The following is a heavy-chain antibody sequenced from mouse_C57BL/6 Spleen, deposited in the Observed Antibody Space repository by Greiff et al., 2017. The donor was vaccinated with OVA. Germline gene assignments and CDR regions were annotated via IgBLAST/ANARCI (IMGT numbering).Heavy chain of an antibody. V-gene: IGHV2-5*01. CDR1: GFSLTSYG. J-gene: IGHJ4*01. Sequence: QVQLQQSGPGLVQPSQSLSITCTVSGFSLTSYGVHWVRQSPGKGLEWLGVIWRGGSTDYNAAFMSRLSITKDNSKSQVFFKMNSLQADDTAIYYCAIPYYCGSSYEAMDYWGQGTSVTVSS. D-gene: IGHD1-1*01. CDR2: IWRGGST. CDR3: AIPYYCGSSYEAMDY.